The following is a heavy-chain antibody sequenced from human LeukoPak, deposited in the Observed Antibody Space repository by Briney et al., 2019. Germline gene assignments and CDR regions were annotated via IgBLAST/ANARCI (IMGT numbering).Heavy chain of an antibody. D-gene: IGHD7-27*01. V-gene: IGHV3-30*02. Sequence: GGSLRLSCAAPGFRFNKYAMHWVRQALGKGLEWVAFIQYDGSYKYYPDSVKGRFTISRDNSNNTLYLQMNSLRAEDTAVYYCATGELGHFDYWGQGTLVTVSS. CDR2: IQYDGSYK. CDR1: GFRFNKYA. J-gene: IGHJ4*02. CDR3: ATGELGHFDY.